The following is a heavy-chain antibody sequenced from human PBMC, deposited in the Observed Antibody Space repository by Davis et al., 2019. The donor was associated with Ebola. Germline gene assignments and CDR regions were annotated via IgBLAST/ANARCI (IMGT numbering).Heavy chain of an antibody. CDR3: ARHDYGDSHFDY. J-gene: IGHJ4*02. D-gene: IGHD4-17*01. Sequence: GGSLRLSCAASKFTFRTYAMSWVRQAPGKGLEWVSTLSASGSRAYYADSVKGRITVSRDNSKNTLFLQMNSLTAEDTAVYYCARHDYGDSHFDYWGQGTLVTVSS. CDR2: LSASGSRA. CDR1: KFTFRTYA. V-gene: IGHV3-23*01.